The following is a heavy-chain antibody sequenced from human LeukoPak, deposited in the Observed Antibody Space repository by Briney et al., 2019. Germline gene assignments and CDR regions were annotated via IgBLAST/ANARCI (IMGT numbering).Heavy chain of an antibody. CDR1: GGSISSSSYY. CDR3: ARVTYDTVGEYYFDY. V-gene: IGHV4-39*07. CDR2: IYYSGST. D-gene: IGHD3-10*01. J-gene: IGHJ4*02. Sequence: SETLSLTCTVSGGSISSSSYYWGWIRQPPGKGLEWIGSIYYSGSTYYNPSLKSRVTISVDTSKNQFSLKLSSVTATDTAVYYCARVTYDTVGEYYFDYWGQGTLVTVSS.